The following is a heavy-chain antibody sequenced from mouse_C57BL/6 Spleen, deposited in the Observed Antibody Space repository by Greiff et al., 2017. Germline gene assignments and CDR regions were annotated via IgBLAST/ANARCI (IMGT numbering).Heavy chain of an antibody. V-gene: IGHV1-82*01. Sequence: QVQLKESGPELVKPGASVKISCKASGYAFSSSWMNWVKQRPGKGLEWIGRIYPGDGDTNYNGKFKGTATLTADKSSSTASMQISSLTSEDAAVDVCSRPGYYYYDFDYGGQGTTLTVSS. CDR2: IYPGDGDT. CDR1: GYAFSSSW. CDR3: SRPGYYYYDFDY. J-gene: IGHJ2*01. D-gene: IGHD2-4*01.